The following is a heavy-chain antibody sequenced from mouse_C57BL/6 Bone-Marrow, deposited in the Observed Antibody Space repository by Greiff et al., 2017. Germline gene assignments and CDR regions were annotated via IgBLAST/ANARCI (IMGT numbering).Heavy chain of an antibody. CDR1: GFTFSDYG. V-gene: IGHV5-17*01. Sequence: EVQLKESGGGLVKPGGSLKLSCAASGFTFSDYGMHWVRQAPEKGLEWVAYISSGSSTIYYADTVKGRFTISRDNAKNTLFLQMTSLRSEDTAMYYCARPYGNYDYYAMDDWGQGTSVTVSS. D-gene: IGHD2-1*01. CDR2: ISSGSSTI. CDR3: ARPYGNYDYYAMDD. J-gene: IGHJ4*01.